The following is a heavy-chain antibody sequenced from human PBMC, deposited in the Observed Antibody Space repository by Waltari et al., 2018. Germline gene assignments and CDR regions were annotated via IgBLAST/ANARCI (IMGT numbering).Heavy chain of an antibody. V-gene: IGHV1-69*01. D-gene: IGHD3-3*01. Sequence: QVQVVQSGAEVKKPGSSVKVSCKASGGTFSSYAISWVRQAPGQGLAWMGGIIPIFGKANYAQKVQDRVTITEDESTSTAYMELSSLRSEDTAVYYCARDVHPTIFGALPRNVMDVWGQGTTVTVSS. CDR2: IIPIFGKA. J-gene: IGHJ6*02. CDR3: ARDVHPTIFGALPRNVMDV. CDR1: GGTFSSYA.